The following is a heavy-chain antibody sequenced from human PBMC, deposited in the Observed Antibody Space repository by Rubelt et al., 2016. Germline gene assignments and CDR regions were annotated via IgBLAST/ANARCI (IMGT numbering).Heavy chain of an antibody. CDR2: ISGTGGNT. Sequence: EVQLVESGGGLVQPGGSLRLSCAASGFTFSSYAMAWVRQAPGKGLEWVSSISGTGGNTSYPDSVKCRLTISRDNSKNTLFLQGSSLRGEDTAVYYCAKWGGELGSWRYSYFDYWGQGTMVTVSS. J-gene: IGHJ4*02. D-gene: IGHD3-10*01. CDR1: GFTFSSYA. CDR3: AKWGGELGSWRYSYFDY. V-gene: IGHV3-23*04.